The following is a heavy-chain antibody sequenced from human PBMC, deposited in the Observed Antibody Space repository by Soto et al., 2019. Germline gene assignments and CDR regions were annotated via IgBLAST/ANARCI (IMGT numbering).Heavy chain of an antibody. CDR1: GYSISSGYH. Sequence: KASETLSLTCDVSGYSISSGYHWGWNRQPPGKGLEWIGSIYHSGTSYYNPSLMSRVSISVDTSKNQFSLKVTSVTAADTAVYYCAREAYDRADYWGQGTQVTVPQ. J-gene: IGHJ4*02. CDR2: IYHSGTS. V-gene: IGHV4-38-2*02. D-gene: IGHD3-10*02. CDR3: AREAYDRADY.